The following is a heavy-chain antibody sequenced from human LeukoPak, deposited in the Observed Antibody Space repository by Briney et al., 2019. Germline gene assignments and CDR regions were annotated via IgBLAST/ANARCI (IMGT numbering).Heavy chain of an antibody. Sequence: PSETLSLTCTVSGGSISSGDYYWSWIRQPPGKGLEWIGYIYYSGSTYYNPSLKSRVTISVDTSKNQFSLKLSSVTAADTAVYYCARAQTYFRGVMGDAFDIWGRGTMVTVSS. CDR2: IYYSGST. CDR3: ARAQTYFRGVMGDAFDI. CDR1: GGSISSGDYY. V-gene: IGHV4-30-4*08. D-gene: IGHD3-10*01. J-gene: IGHJ3*02.